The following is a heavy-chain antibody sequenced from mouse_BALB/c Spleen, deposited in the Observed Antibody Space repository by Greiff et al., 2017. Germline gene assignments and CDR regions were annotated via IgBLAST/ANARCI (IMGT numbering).Heavy chain of an antibody. D-gene: IGHD2-12*01. J-gene: IGHJ4*01. CDR1: GFTFSSYG. CDR3: ARRNDEDYYAMDY. CDR2: ISSGGSYT. Sequence: EVHLVESGGDLVKPGGSLKLSCAASGFTFSSYGMSWVRQTPDKRLEWVATISSGGSYTYYPDSVKGRFTISRDNAKNTLYLQMSSLKSEDTAMYYCARRNDEDYYAMDYWGQGTSVTVSS. V-gene: IGHV5-6*01.